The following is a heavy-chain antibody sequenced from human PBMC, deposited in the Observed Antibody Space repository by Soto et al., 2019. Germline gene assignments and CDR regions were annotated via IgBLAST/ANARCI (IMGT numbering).Heavy chain of an antibody. CDR2: INPSGGST. CDR1: GYTFTSYY. CDR3: AGDGYDSEVYYYYMDV. J-gene: IGHJ6*03. D-gene: IGHD5-12*01. Sequence: QVQLVQSGAEVKKPGASVKVSCKASGYTFTSYYMHWVRQAPGQGLEWMGIINPSGGSTSYAQKFQGRVTMTRDTSTSTVYMELSSLRSEDTAVYYCAGDGYDSEVYYYYMDVWGKGTTVTVSS. V-gene: IGHV1-46*03.